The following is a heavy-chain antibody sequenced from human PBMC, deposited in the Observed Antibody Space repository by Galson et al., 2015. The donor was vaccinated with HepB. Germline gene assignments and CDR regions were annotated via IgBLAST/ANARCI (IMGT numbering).Heavy chain of an antibody. D-gene: IGHD5/OR15-5a*01. V-gene: IGHV1-69*13. CDR1: GGTFSRYA. CDR2: IIPIFGTA. J-gene: IGHJ3*02. CDR3: AREGFYVDAFDI. Sequence: SVKVSCKASGGTFSRYAISWVRQAPGQGLEWMGGIIPIFGTANYAQKFQGRVTITADESTSTAYMELSSLRSEDAAVYYCAREGFYVDAFDIWGQGTMVTVSS.